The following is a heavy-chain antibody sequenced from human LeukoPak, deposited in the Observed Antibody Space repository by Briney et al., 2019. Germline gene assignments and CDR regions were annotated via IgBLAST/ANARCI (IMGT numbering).Heavy chain of an antibody. V-gene: IGHV4-61*02. Sequence: KPSQTLSLTCTVSGGSISSGSYYWSWIRQPAGKGLEWIGRIYTSGSTNYNPSLKSRVTISVDTSKNQFSLKLSSVTAADTAVYYCARDQLPSRAHNWFDPWGQGTLVTVSS. CDR3: ARDQLPSRAHNWFDP. D-gene: IGHD2-2*01. J-gene: IGHJ5*02. CDR2: IYTSGST. CDR1: GGSISSGSYY.